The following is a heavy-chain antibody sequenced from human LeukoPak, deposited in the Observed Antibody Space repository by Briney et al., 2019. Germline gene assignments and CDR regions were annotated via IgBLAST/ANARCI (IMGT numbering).Heavy chain of an antibody. J-gene: IGHJ4*02. Sequence: PGGSLRLSCAASGFTFSSYEMNWVRQAPGKGLEWVSYISSSGTTIHYADSVKGRFTISRDNAKNSLYLQVNSLRDEDTAVYYCARGPASAIDYWGQGTLVAVSS. V-gene: IGHV3-48*03. CDR2: ISSSGTTI. CDR1: GFTFSSYE. CDR3: ARGPASAIDY.